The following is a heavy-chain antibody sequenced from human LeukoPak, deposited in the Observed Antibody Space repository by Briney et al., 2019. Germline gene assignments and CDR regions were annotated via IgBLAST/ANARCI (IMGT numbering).Heavy chain of an antibody. CDR2: ISAYNGST. D-gene: IGHD3-22*01. Sequence: ASVKVSCKASGYTFTSYGISWVRQAPGQGLEWMGWISAYNGSTNYAQKLQGRVTMTTDTSTSTAYMELRSLRSDDTAVYYCARPYYDSSAPPYDYWGQGTLVTVSS. CDR1: GYTFTSYG. J-gene: IGHJ4*02. CDR3: ARPYYDSSAPPYDY. V-gene: IGHV1-18*01.